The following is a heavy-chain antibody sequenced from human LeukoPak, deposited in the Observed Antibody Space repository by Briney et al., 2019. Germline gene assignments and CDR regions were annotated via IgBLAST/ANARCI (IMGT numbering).Heavy chain of an antibody. CDR1: GYNFIELF. CDR3: ATDVGGYYYRMDI. CDR2: FDPEKGKT. J-gene: IGHJ6*02. Sequence: SVKVSCKVSGYNFIELFMQWVRQAPGKGLEWMGGFDPEKGKTVYAQKFRGRVKMTEDTSIDTAYMELSSLRSDDTAVYYCATDVGGYYYRMDIWGQGTTVIVSS. D-gene: IGHD2-15*01. V-gene: IGHV1-24*01.